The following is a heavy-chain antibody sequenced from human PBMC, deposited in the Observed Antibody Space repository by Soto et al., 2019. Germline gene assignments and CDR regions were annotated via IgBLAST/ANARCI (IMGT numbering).Heavy chain of an antibody. J-gene: IGHJ6*03. CDR2: INPSGGST. D-gene: IGHD3-3*01. CDR3: ARDTIFGVVIPDSDYYYYMDV. V-gene: IGHV1-46*03. Sequence: GLEWMGIINPSGGSTSYAQKFQGRVTMTRDTSTSTVYMELSSLRSEDTAVYYCARDTIFGVVIPDSDYYYYMDVWGKGTTVTVSS.